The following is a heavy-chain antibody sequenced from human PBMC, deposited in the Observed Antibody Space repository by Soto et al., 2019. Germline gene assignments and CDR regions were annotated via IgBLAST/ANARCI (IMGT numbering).Heavy chain of an antibody. V-gene: IGHV4-59*08. CDR1: GGSISSYY. CDR3: ARRTLLGSAYDLGSYYFDY. Sequence: PSETLSLTCTVSGGSISSYYWSWIRQPPGKGLEWIGYIYYSGSTNYNPSLKSRVTISVDTSKNQFSLKLSSVTAADTAVYYCARRTLLGSAYDLGSYYFDYWGQGTLVTVSS. D-gene: IGHD5-12*01. CDR2: IYYSGST. J-gene: IGHJ4*02.